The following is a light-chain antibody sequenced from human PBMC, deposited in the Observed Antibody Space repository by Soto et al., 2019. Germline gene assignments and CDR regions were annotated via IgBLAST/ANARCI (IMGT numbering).Light chain of an antibody. CDR1: TSNIRNNF. CDR2: SNN. J-gene: IGLJ2*01. Sequence: QSVLTQPPSVSAAPGQRVTISCSGNTSNIRNNFVSWYQHLPGTAPRLLIYSNNNRPSGIPDRFSGSKSGASATLGITGLQTGDEADYYCGTWDTSLSAVVFGGGTKLTVL. CDR3: GTWDTSLSAVV. V-gene: IGLV1-51*01.